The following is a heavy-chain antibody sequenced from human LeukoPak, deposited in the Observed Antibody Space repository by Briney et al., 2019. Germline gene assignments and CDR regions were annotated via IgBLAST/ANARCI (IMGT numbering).Heavy chain of an antibody. CDR3: ARDNPANWFDP. J-gene: IGHJ5*02. V-gene: IGHV4-59*01. Sequence: SETLSLTCTVSGGSITTYYWSWLRQSPGKGLEWIGYIYYSGGTNYNPSLKSRVTLSIDASKNQFSLRLSSVTAADTAIYYCARDNPANWFDPWGQGTLVTVSS. CDR2: IYYSGGT. CDR1: GGSITTYY. D-gene: IGHD1-14*01.